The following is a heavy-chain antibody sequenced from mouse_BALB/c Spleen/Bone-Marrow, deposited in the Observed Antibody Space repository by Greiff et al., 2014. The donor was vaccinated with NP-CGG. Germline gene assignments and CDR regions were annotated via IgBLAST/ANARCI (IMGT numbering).Heavy chain of an antibody. D-gene: IGHD1-1*01. V-gene: IGHV1-7*01. CDR1: GYTFTRYW. Sequence: QVQLKESGAELAKPGASVKMSCKASGYTFTRYWIHWVKPGPGQGLEWIGYINPSTGYTEYNQKFKDKATLTADKSSSTAYMQLSSLTSEDSVVYYCARGDYYGKGGAMDYWGQGTSVTVSS. CDR3: ARGDYYGKGGAMDY. J-gene: IGHJ4*01. CDR2: INPSTGYT.